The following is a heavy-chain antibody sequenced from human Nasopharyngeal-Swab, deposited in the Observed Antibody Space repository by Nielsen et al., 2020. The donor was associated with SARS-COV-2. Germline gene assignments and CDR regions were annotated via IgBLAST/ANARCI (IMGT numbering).Heavy chain of an antibody. V-gene: IGHV3-9*01. D-gene: IGHD4-17*01. Sequence: LSLTCAASGFTFDDYAMHWVRQAPGKGLEWVSGISWNSGSIGYADSVKGRFTISRDNAKNSLYLQMNSLRAEDTALYYCAKDIKGYGDYVGYYYYGMDVWGQGTTVTVSS. CDR2: ISWNSGSI. CDR1: GFTFDDYA. CDR3: AKDIKGYGDYVGYYYYGMDV. J-gene: IGHJ6*02.